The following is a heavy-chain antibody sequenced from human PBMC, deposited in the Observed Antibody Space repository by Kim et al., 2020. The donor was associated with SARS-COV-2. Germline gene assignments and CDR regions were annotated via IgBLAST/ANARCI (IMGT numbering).Heavy chain of an antibody. Sequence: YYADSVKGRFTISRDNSKNTLYLQMNSLRAEDTAVYYCASSVGDPSLFDYWGQGTLVTVSS. CDR3: ASSVGDPSLFDY. D-gene: IGHD1-26*01. J-gene: IGHJ4*02. V-gene: IGHV3-66*01.